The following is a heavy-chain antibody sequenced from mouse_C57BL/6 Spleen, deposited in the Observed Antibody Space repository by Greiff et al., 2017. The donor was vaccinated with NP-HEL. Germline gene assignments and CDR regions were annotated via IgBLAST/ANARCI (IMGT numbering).Heavy chain of an antibody. CDR2: ISSGGSYT. J-gene: IGHJ2*01. Sequence: DVHLVESGGDLVKPGGSLKLSCAASGFTFSSYGMSWVRQTPDKRLEWVATISSGGSYTYYPDSVKGRFTISRDNAKNTLYLQMRSLKSEDTAMYYCARGSGPFDYWGQGTTLTVSS. V-gene: IGHV5-6*01. CDR1: GFTFSSYG. CDR3: ARGSGPFDY. D-gene: IGHD3-2*02.